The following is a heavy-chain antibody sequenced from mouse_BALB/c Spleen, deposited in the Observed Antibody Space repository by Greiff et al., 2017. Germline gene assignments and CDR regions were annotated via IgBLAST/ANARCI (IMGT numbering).Heavy chain of an antibody. CDR1: GFAFSSYD. D-gene: IGHD3-1*01. Sequence: DVKLVESGGGLVKPGGSLKLSCAASGFAFSSYDMSWVRQTPEKRLEWVAYISSGGGSTYYPDTVKGRFTISRDNAKNTLYLQMSSLKSEDTAMYYCARDRADYWGQGTSVTVSS. CDR3: ARDRADY. J-gene: IGHJ4*01. CDR2: ISSGGGST. V-gene: IGHV5-12-1*01.